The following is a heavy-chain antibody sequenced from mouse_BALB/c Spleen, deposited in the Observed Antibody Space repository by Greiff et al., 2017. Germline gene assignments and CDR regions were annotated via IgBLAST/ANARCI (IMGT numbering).Heavy chain of an antibody. V-gene: IGHV2-9*02. CDR2: IWAGGST. D-gene: IGHD2-1*01. J-gene: IGHJ4*01. CDR1: GFSLTSYG. Sequence: VHLVESGPGLVAPSQSLSITCTVSGFSLTSYGVHWVRQPPGKGLEWLGVIWAGGSTNYNSALMSRLSISKDNSKSQVFLKMNSLQTDDTAMYYCARCYGNYEGAMDYWGQGTSVTVSS. CDR3: ARCYGNYEGAMDY.